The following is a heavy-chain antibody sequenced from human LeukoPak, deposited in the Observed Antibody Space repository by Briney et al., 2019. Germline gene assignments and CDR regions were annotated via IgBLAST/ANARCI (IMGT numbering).Heavy chain of an antibody. CDR2: ISSSGSTI. Sequence: PGGSLRLSYAASGFTFSSYEMNWVRQAPGKGLEWVSYISSSGSTIYYADSVKGRFTISRDNAKNSLYLQMNSLRAEDTAVYYCARSGYYHYYFDYWGQGALVTVSS. CDR1: GFTFSSYE. CDR3: ARSGYYHYYFDY. V-gene: IGHV3-48*03. D-gene: IGHD3-22*01. J-gene: IGHJ4*02.